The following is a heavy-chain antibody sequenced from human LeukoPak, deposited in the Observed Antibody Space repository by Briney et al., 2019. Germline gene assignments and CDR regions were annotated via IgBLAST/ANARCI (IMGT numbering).Heavy chain of an antibody. J-gene: IGHJ4*02. Sequence: ASVKVSCPASGYTFTSYFMYWVRQAPGQGLEWMGTINPSGARTSYAQQSQGRLTTPRHTSTSTVYMELSSLRPAHTAVYYRARTAGRTFDSSGQGTPVTASS. CDR2: INPSGART. CDR1: GYTFTSYF. CDR3: ARTAGRTFDS. D-gene: IGHD6-6*01. V-gene: IGHV1-46*01.